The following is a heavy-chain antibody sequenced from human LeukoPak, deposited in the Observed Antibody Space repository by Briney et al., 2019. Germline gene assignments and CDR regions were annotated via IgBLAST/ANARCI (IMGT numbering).Heavy chain of an antibody. CDR1: GFTFSDHY. CDR2: IRNKANGYTT. Sequence: GGSLRLSCAASGFTFSDHYMDWVRQAPGKGLEWVGRIRNKANGYTTEYAASVKGRFTISRDDSKKSLYLQMNSLRAEDTAVYYCASSPQGYSSFIWGQGTLVTVSS. D-gene: IGHD6-13*01. V-gene: IGHV3-72*01. J-gene: IGHJ4*02. CDR3: ASSPQGYSSFI.